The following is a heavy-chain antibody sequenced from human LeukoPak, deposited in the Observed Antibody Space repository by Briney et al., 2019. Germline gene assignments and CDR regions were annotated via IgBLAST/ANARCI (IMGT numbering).Heavy chain of an antibody. CDR3: ARGKIGSSNWFDP. CDR2: ISSSSSTI. CDR1: GFTFSSYS. V-gene: IGHV3-48*04. J-gene: IGHJ5*02. D-gene: IGHD6-6*01. Sequence: AGGSLRLSCAASGFTFSSYSMNWVRQAPGKGLEWVSYISSSSSTIYYADSVKGRFTISRDNAKNSLYLQMNSLRAEDTAVYYCARGKIGSSNWFDPWGQGTLVTVSS.